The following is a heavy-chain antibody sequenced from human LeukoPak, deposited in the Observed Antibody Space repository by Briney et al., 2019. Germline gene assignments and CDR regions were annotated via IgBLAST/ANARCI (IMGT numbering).Heavy chain of an antibody. CDR2: ISSSGSTT. V-gene: IGHV3-48*01. CDR3: AKDPSPYGSGSPFDY. J-gene: IGHJ4*02. D-gene: IGHD3-10*01. CDR1: GFTFSSYS. Sequence: PGGSLRLSCAASGFTFSSYSMNWVRQAPGKGLEWVSYISSSGSTTYYADSVKGRFTISRDNSKNTLYLQMNSLRAEGTAVYYCAKDPSPYGSGSPFDYWGQGTLVTVSS.